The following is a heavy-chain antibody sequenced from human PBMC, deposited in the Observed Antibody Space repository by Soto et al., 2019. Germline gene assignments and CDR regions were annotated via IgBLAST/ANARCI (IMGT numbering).Heavy chain of an antibody. CDR1: GYTFTDHY. Sequence: VASVKVSCKASGYTFTDHYIHWLRQAPGQSLEWMGWINPYSGGTHFARKFQDRVTMARDTSVSTAYMELSSLKSDDTAVYYCARPKYGETYFDSWCQGTVVTVSS. D-gene: IGHD2-21*01. V-gene: IGHV1-2*02. CDR2: INPYSGGT. CDR3: ARPKYGETYFDS. J-gene: IGHJ4*02.